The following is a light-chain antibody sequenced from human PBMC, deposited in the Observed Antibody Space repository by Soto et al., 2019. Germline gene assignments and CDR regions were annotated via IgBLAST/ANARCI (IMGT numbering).Light chain of an antibody. V-gene: IGLV1-47*01. CDR3: ATWDDNLSGVI. Sequence: QSVLTQPPSTSGTPGQRVTISCSGSSSNIGSNFLYWYQQLPGTAPKLLIYRSNQRPSGVPARFSVSKSGTSASLAITGLRSEDEAAYYCATWDDNLSGVIFGGGTKLTVL. CDR1: SSNIGSNF. CDR2: RSN. J-gene: IGLJ2*01.